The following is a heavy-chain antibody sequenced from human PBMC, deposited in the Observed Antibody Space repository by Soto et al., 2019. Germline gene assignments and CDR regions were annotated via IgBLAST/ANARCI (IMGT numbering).Heavy chain of an antibody. V-gene: IGHV3-15*01. D-gene: IGHD1-26*01. CDR3: TTATVVGAKRNWFDP. Sequence: PGGSLRLSWAASGFTFSNCVMSWVRQAPGKGLEWVGRIKSKTDGGTTDYAAPVKGRFTISRDDSKNTLYLQMNSLKTEDTAVYYCTTATVVGAKRNWFDPWGQGTLVTVSS. CDR2: IKSKTDGGTT. J-gene: IGHJ5*02. CDR1: GFTFSNCV.